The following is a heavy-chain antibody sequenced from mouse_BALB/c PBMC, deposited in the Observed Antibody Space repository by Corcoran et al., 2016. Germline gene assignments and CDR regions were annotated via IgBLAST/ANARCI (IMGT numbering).Heavy chain of an antibody. CDR2: FYPRSNTI. CDR3: ARHAYSRDGGFAD. J-gene: IGHJ3*01. D-gene: IGHD2-14*01. V-gene: IGHV1-62-2*01. Sequence: VQLQQSGAELVTPGASVTLSCQASGYTFTEYPIHCVKHRSGQGLAWIGWFYPRSNTIKYNENFKDKATLTADKSSSTVYMELSRLTSEDSAVYGCARHAYSRDGGFADWGQGTLVTVSA. CDR1: GYTFTEYP.